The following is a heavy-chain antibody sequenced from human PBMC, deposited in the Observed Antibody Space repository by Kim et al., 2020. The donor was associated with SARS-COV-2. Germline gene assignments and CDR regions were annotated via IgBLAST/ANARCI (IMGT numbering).Heavy chain of an antibody. J-gene: IGHJ3*02. Sequence: GGSLRLSCAASGFTFSSYAMHWVRQAPGKGLEWVAVISYDGSNKYYADSVKGRFTISRDNSKNTLYLQMNSLRAEDTAVYYCARAHGDFWSGLYDAFDI. CDR3: ARAHGDFWSGLYDAFDI. V-gene: IGHV3-30-3*01. CDR1: GFTFSSYA. D-gene: IGHD3-3*01. CDR2: ISYDGSNK.